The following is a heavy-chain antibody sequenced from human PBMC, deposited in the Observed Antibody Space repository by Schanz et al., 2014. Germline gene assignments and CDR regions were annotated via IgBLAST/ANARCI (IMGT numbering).Heavy chain of an antibody. Sequence: VQLVESGGGVVQPGGSLRLSCAASGFTFSSYAMSWVRQAPGKGLEWVSYICSSGNTIYYADSVKGRFTISRDNAKNSLYLQMNSLRAEDTAVYYCAREQIMAAAGLVDYWGHGTLVTVSS. D-gene: IGHD6-13*01. CDR3: AREQIMAAAGLVDY. CDR2: ICSSGNTI. J-gene: IGHJ4*01. V-gene: IGHV3-48*04. CDR1: GFTFSSYA.